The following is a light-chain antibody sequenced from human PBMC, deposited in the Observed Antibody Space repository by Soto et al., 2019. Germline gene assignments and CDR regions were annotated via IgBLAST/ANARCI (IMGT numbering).Light chain of an antibody. CDR2: EVT. Sequence: QSALTQPASVSGSPGQSITISCTGTSSDVGAYNFVSWYQHHPGRAPKLIIYEVTIQPSGVSNRFSGSKSGNTASLTISGLQAEDEADYYCSSYTTSAPYVFGSGTKVTVL. V-gene: IGLV2-14*01. CDR3: SSYTTSAPYV. J-gene: IGLJ1*01. CDR1: SSDVGAYNF.